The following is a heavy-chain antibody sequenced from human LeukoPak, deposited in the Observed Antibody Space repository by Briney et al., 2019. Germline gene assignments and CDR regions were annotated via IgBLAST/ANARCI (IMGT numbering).Heavy chain of an antibody. V-gene: IGHV4-4*07. CDR3: ARDRIIAGANWFDP. J-gene: IGHJ5*02. D-gene: IGHD6-13*01. CDR1: GYSISSGYY. CDR2: IYTSGNI. Sequence: SETLSLTCTVSGYSISSGYYWSWIRQPAGKGLEWIGRIYTSGNINCNPSLKSRVTMSVDTSKNQFSLKLRSVTAADTAVYYCARDRIIAGANWFDPWGQGTLVTVSS.